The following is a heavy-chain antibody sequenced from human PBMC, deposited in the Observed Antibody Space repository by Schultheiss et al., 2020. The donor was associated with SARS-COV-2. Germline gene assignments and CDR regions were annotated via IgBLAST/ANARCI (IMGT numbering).Heavy chain of an antibody. Sequence: GESLKISCAASGFTFSSYAMSWVRQAPGKGLEWVSGISGSGGSTYYADSVKGRFTISRDNSKNTLYLQMNSLRAEDTAVYYCAKDPICSGGSCYPNNWFDPWGQGTLVTVSS. CDR1: GFTFSSYA. CDR2: ISGSGGST. J-gene: IGHJ5*02. V-gene: IGHV3-23*01. CDR3: AKDPICSGGSCYPNNWFDP. D-gene: IGHD2-15*01.